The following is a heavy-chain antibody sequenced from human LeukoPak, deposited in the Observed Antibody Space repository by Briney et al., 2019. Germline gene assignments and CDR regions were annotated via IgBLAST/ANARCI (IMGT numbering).Heavy chain of an antibody. V-gene: IGHV4-61*08. CDR1: GGSISSGGYS. CDR2: IYYSGST. Sequence: PSQTLSLTCAVSGGSISSGGYSWSWIRQPPGKGLEWIGYIYYSGSTNYNPSLKSRVTISVDTSKNQFSLKLSSVTAADTAVYYCAREHPRETGRYYWGQGTLVTVSS. J-gene: IGHJ4*02. D-gene: IGHD1-1*01. CDR3: AREHPRETGRYY.